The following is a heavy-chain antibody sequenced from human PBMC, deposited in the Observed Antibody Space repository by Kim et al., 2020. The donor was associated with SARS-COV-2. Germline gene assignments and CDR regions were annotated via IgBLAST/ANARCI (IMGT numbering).Heavy chain of an antibody. Sequence: ASVKVSCKASGYTFTSYYIHWVRQAPGQGLEWVGMINPSGGSTSYAQKFQGRVTMTRDPSTSTVYMELSSLRSEVTAVYYCAREVVVPAAMRGDYYYYGMDVWGQGTTVTVSS. V-gene: IGHV1-46*01. J-gene: IGHJ6*02. CDR1: GYTFTSYY. CDR3: AREVVVPAAMRGDYYYYGMDV. CDR2: INPSGGST. D-gene: IGHD2-2*01.